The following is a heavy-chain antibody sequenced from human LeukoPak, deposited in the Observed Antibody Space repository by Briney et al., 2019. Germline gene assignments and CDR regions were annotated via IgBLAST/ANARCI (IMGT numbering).Heavy chain of an antibody. CDR1: GFTFSSYA. V-gene: IGHV3-30-3*01. J-gene: IGHJ6*04. CDR2: ISYDGSNK. Sequence: GRSLRLSCAASGFTFSSYAMHWVRQAPGKGLEWVAVISYDGSNKYYADSVKGRFTISRDNSKNTLYLQMNSLRAEDTAVYYWANIYGSGAPKAGGKPYYYSGRDVGAKGPTVTVSS. CDR3: ANIYGSGAPKAGGKPYYYSGRDV. D-gene: IGHD3-10*01.